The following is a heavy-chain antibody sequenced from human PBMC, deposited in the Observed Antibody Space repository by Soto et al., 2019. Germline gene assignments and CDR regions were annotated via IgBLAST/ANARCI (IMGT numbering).Heavy chain of an antibody. CDR1: GYTFTSYG. D-gene: IGHD4-17*01. CDR3: ARVSDYGDYAGVFDY. CDR2: ISAYNGNT. J-gene: IGHJ4*02. V-gene: IGHV1-18*01. Sequence: ASVKVSCKASGYTFTSYGISWVRQAPGQGLEWMGWISAYNGNTNYAQKLQGRVTMTTDTSTSTAYMELRSLRSDDTAVYYCARVSDYGDYAGVFDYWGQGTLVTVSS.